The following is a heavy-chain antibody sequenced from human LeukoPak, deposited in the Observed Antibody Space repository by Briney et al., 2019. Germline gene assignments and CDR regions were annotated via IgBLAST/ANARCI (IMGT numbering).Heavy chain of an antibody. CDR2: IRSKAYNYAT. J-gene: IGHJ6*03. CDR1: GFSFSGSA. D-gene: IGHD5-12*01. V-gene: IGHV3-73*01. Sequence: PGGSLRLSCAASGFSFSGSAMHWVRQASGKGLEWVGRIRSKAYNYATAYVASLKGRFTIFRDDSENTAYLQMNSLQTDNTAVYYCVRSGGGYDRYYYMDVWGKGTTVTISS. CDR3: VRSGGGYDRYYYMDV.